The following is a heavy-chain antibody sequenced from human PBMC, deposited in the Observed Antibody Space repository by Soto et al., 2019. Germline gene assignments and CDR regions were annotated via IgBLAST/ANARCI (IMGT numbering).Heavy chain of an antibody. D-gene: IGHD3-3*01. J-gene: IGHJ6*02. CDR2: MNPNSVNT. CDR3: ARGDNDFWSGPSRCYGMDV. V-gene: IGHV1-8*01. Sequence: ASVKVSCKASGYTFTSYDINWVRQATGQGLEWMGWMNPNSVNTGYAQKFQGRVTMTRNTSISTAYMELSSLRSEDTAVYYCARGDNDFWSGPSRCYGMDVWGQGTTVTVSS. CDR1: GYTFTSYD.